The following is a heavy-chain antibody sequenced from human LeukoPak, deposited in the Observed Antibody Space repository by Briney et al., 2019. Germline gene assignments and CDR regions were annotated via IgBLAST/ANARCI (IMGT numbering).Heavy chain of an antibody. Sequence: GGPLRLSCAASGFTFSSYSMNWVRQAPGKGLEWVSSISSSSSYIYYADSVKGRFTISRDNAKNSLYLQMNSLRAEDTAVYYCAGGATRLRYYFDYWGQGTLVTVSS. CDR1: GFTFSSYS. J-gene: IGHJ4*02. D-gene: IGHD1-26*01. CDR2: ISSSSSYI. V-gene: IGHV3-21*01. CDR3: AGGATRLRYYFDY.